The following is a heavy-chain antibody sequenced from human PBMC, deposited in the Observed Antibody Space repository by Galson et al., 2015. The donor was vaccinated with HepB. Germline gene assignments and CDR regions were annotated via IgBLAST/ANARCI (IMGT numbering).Heavy chain of an antibody. CDR3: AGGRYCGGDCYPDYYYGMDV. CDR2: IIPILGIA. D-gene: IGHD2-21*02. V-gene: IGHV1-69*02. Sequence: SVKVSCKASGGTFSSYTISWVRQAPGQGLEWMGRIIPILGIANYAQKFQGRVTITADKSTSTAYMELSSLRSEDTAVYYCAGGRYCGGDCYPDYYYGMDVWGQGTTVTVSS. J-gene: IGHJ6*02. CDR1: GGTFSSYT.